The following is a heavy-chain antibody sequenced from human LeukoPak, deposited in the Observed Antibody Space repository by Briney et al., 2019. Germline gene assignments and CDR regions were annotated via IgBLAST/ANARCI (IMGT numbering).Heavy chain of an antibody. D-gene: IGHD6-13*01. Sequence: EGSLRLSCTASGFTFSNEWMSWVRQAPGKGLEWVAIIKHDGSEKYYVESVKGRFTISRDNAKNSLYLQMNSLRAEDTAMYYCARDDSSSWYKDWGQGTLVTVSS. CDR2: IKHDGSEK. V-gene: IGHV3-7*01. CDR3: ARDDSSSWYKD. CDR1: GFTFSNEW. J-gene: IGHJ4*02.